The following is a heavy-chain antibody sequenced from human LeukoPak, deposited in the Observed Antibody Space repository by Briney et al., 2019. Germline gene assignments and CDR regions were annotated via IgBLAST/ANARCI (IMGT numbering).Heavy chain of an antibody. D-gene: IGHD3-3*01. CDR1: GGSIGSYY. J-gene: IGHJ3*02. CDR2: FYYTGST. Sequence: SHTLSLTCTISGGSIGSYYWSWIRQPPGKGLEWIGYFYYTGSTNYNPSLKSRVTISADTSKTQFSPKLNSVTAADTAVYYCARADFWGAFDIWGQGTMVTVSS. CDR3: ARADFWGAFDI. V-gene: IGHV4-59*01.